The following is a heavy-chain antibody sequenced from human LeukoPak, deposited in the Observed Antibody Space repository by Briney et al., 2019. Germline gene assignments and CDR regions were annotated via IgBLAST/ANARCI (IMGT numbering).Heavy chain of an antibody. CDR1: GFTFSSYS. Sequence: PGGSLRLSCAASGFTFSSYSMNWVRQAPRKGLEWVSYISSSSSTIYYADSVKGRFTISRDNAKNSLYLQMNSLRDEDTAVYYCARTPSGSYSRFDYWGQGTLVTVSS. J-gene: IGHJ4*02. CDR3: ARTPSGSYSRFDY. V-gene: IGHV3-48*02. D-gene: IGHD1-26*01. CDR2: ISSSSSTI.